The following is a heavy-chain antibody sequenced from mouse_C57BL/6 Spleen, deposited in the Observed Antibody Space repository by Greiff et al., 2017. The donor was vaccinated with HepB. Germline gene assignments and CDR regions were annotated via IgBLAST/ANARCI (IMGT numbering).Heavy chain of an antibody. CDR3: ARRLRRNYAMDY. J-gene: IGHJ4*01. CDR2: INPNNGGT. CDR1: GYTFTDYK. D-gene: IGHD2-2*01. V-gene: IGHV1-18*01. Sequence: EVQLQQSGPELVKPGASVKIPCKASGYTFTDYKMDWVKQSHGKSLEWIGDINPNNGGTIYNQKFKGKATLTVDKSSSTAYMELRSLTSEDTAVYYCARRLRRNYAMDYWGQGTSVTVSS.